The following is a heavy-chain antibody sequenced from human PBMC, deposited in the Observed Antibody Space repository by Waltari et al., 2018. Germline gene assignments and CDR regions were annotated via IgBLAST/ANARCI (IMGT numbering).Heavy chain of an antibody. D-gene: IGHD3-3*01. V-gene: IGHV3-30*02. J-gene: IGHJ6*03. CDR3: AKDNGIFEPYYMDV. CDR1: GFTFSSYG. CDR2: IRYDGSNK. Sequence: QVQLVESGGGVVQPGGSLRLSCAASGFTFSSYGMPWGRQAPGKGLEWVAFIRYDGSNKYYADSVKGRFTISRDNSKNTLYLQMNSLRAEDTAVYYCAKDNGIFEPYYMDVWGKGTTVTVSS.